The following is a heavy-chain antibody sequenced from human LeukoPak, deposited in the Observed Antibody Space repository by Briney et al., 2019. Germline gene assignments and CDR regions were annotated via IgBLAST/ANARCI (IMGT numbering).Heavy chain of an antibody. CDR2: IKSKTDGGTT. CDR1: GFTFSNAW. D-gene: IGHD3-3*01. CDR3: TTFIMIFGVVDDY. Sequence: GGSLRLSCAASGFTFSNAWMSWVRQAPGKGLEWVGRIKSKTDGGTTDYAAPVKGRFTISRDDSKNTLYLQMNSLKTEDTAVYYCTTFIMIFGVVDDYWGQGTLVTVSS. V-gene: IGHV3-15*01. J-gene: IGHJ4*02.